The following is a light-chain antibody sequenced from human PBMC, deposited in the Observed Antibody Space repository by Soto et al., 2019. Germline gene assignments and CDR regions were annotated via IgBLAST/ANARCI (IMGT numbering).Light chain of an antibody. CDR3: QQYNNWPPIT. CDR2: GAS. Sequence: EIVLTQSPGTLSLSPGERVTLSCRASQSLSSGYLAWYQQKPGQAPRLLVYGASTRATGVPARFSGSGSGIEFTLTISSLQSEDFAVYYCQQYNNWPPITFGQGTRLEIK. V-gene: IGKV3-15*01. CDR1: QSLSSGY. J-gene: IGKJ5*01.